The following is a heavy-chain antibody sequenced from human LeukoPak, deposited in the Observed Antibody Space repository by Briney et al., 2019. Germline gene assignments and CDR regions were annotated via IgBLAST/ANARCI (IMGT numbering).Heavy chain of an antibody. V-gene: IGHV3-33*01. Sequence: GGSLRLSCAASGFTFSSYGMHWVRQAPGKGLEWVAVIWYDGSNKYYADSVKGRFTISRDNSKNTQYLQMNSLRAEDTAVYYCARDRYYGSGSYSYYFDYWGQGTLVTVSS. J-gene: IGHJ4*02. CDR3: ARDRYYGSGSYSYYFDY. D-gene: IGHD3-10*01. CDR1: GFTFSSYG. CDR2: IWYDGSNK.